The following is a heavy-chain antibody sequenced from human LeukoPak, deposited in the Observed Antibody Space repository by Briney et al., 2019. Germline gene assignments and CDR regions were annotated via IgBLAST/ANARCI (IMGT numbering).Heavy chain of an antibody. V-gene: IGHV1-2*02. Sequence: ASVKVSCKASGYTFTGYYMHWVRQAPGQGLEWMGWINPNSGGTNYAQKFQGRVTMTRDTSISTAYMELSRLRSDDTAVYYCVRDPRWFGELLYDYWGQGTLVTVSS. D-gene: IGHD3-10*01. CDR2: INPNSGGT. J-gene: IGHJ4*02. CDR1: GYTFTGYY. CDR3: VRDPRWFGELLYDY.